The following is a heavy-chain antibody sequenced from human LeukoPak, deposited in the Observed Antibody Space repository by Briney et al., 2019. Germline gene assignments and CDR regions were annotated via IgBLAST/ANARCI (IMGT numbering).Heavy chain of an antibody. CDR3: ARARKRDSSGYYSY. D-gene: IGHD3-22*01. V-gene: IGHV3-30*04. CDR2: ISFHGTDS. Sequence: GTSLRLSCAASGFTFISYAIHWVRQAPGKGLEWVAVISFHGTDSFYADSVKGRFTISRDNSKNSLYLQMNSLRAEDTAVYYCARARKRDSSGYYSYWGQGTLVSVSS. J-gene: IGHJ4*02. CDR1: GFTFISYA.